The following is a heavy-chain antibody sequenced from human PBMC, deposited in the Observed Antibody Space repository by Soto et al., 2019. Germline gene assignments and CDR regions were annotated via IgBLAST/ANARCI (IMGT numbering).Heavy chain of an antibody. J-gene: IGHJ6*03. D-gene: IGHD1-26*01. Sequence: SVKVSCKASGFTFTSSAMQWVRQARGQRLEWIGWIVVGSGNTNYAQKFQERVTITRDMSTSTAYMELSSLRSEDTAVYYCAAAHPFFPWESSYHYYMDFWGKGTSVPVS. CDR3: AAAHPFFPWESSYHYYMDF. CDR1: GFTFTSSA. CDR2: IVVGSGNT. V-gene: IGHV1-58*02.